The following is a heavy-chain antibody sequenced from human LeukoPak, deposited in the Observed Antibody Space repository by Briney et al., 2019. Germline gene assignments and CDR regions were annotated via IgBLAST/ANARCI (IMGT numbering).Heavy chain of an antibody. CDR2: INHSGST. Sequence: PSETLSLTCAVYGGSFSGYYWSWIRQPPGKGLEWIGEINHSGSTNYNPSLKSRVTISVDASKNQFSLKLSSVTAADTAVYYWARGLTRLSIAAHPYDYWGQGTLVTVSS. J-gene: IGHJ4*02. V-gene: IGHV4-34*01. D-gene: IGHD6-6*01. CDR1: GGSFSGYY. CDR3: ARGLTRLSIAAHPYDY.